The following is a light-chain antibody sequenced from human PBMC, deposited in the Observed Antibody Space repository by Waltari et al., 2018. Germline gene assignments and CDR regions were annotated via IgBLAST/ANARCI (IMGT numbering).Light chain of an antibody. J-gene: IGKJ1*01. V-gene: IGKV1-9*01. CDR3: QQHDSYHPL. Sequence: DIQLTQSPSFLSASVGDRVTIPCLASQGISSYLAWYQQKPGKAPKLLISAASTLQTGVPSRFSGSGSGTEFTLTISSLQPEDFATYYCQQHDSYHPLFGQGTKVEIK. CDR2: AAS. CDR1: QGISSY.